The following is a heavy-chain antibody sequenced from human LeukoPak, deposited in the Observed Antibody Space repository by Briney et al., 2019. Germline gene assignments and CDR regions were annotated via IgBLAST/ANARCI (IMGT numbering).Heavy chain of an antibody. J-gene: IGHJ4*02. CDR1: GFTFSSYA. CDR2: IGGSGGST. CDR3: AKVNDFWSGYYYFDY. V-gene: IGHV3-23*01. Sequence: GGSLRLSCAASGFTFSSYAMSWVRQAPGKGLEWVSAIGGSGGSTYYADSVKGRFTISRDNSKNTLYLQMNSLRAEDTAVYYCAKVNDFWSGYYYFDYWGQGILVTVSS. D-gene: IGHD3-3*01.